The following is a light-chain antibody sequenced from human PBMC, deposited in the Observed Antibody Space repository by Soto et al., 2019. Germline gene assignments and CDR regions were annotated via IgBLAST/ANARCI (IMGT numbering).Light chain of an antibody. CDR3: QQSYTFPYN. CDR1: QSIATY. V-gene: IGKV1-39*01. CDR2: GTS. J-gene: IGKJ2*01. Sequence: DIQMTQSPSSLSASVGDRVTINCRASQSIATYFNWYQQKPGKAPRLLIYGTSSLQSGVPSRFSGSGSGTDFTLSISSLQPEDFATYYCQQSYTFPYNFGQGTKLEMK.